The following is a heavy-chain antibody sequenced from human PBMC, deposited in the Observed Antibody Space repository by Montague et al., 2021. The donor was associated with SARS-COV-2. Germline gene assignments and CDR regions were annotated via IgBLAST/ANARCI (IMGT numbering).Heavy chain of an antibody. CDR2: IYYSGNT. V-gene: IGHV4-31*03. CDR1: GGSISSGGYY. J-gene: IGHJ3*02. Sequence: TLSLTCTVSGGSISSGGYYWSWIRPHPGKGLEWIGYIYYSGNTYSNPSLKSRVTISLDTSKNQFSLKLSSVTAADTAVYYCARGFNKEYTGAFDIWGQGTMVTVSS. CDR3: ARGFNKEYTGAFDI. D-gene: IGHD1-14*01.